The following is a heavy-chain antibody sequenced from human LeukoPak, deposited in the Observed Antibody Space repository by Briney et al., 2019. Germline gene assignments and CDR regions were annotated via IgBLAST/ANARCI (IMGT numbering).Heavy chain of an antibody. Sequence: SETLPLTCTVSGGSISSYYWSWIRQAAGKGLEWIGRIYTSGSTNYNPSLKSRVTMSVDTSKNQFSLKLSSVTAADTAVYYCAKDGGQQLAKGWAFDIWGQGTMVTVSS. CDR1: GGSISSYY. CDR3: AKDGGQQLAKGWAFDI. CDR2: IYTSGST. D-gene: IGHD6-13*01. V-gene: IGHV4-4*07. J-gene: IGHJ3*02.